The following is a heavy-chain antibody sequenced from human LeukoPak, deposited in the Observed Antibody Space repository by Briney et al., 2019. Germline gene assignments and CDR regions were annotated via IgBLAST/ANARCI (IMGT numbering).Heavy chain of an antibody. J-gene: IGHJ4*02. Sequence: PGGSLRLSRAASGFTFSSYSVNWVRQAPGKGLEWVSSITSSSSYIYYADSVKGRFTISRDNAKNSLYLQMDSLRAEDTAVYYCARAVVVAATQDYWGQGTLVTVSS. CDR1: GFTFSSYS. D-gene: IGHD2-15*01. V-gene: IGHV3-21*06. CDR2: ITSSSSYI. CDR3: ARAVVVAATQDY.